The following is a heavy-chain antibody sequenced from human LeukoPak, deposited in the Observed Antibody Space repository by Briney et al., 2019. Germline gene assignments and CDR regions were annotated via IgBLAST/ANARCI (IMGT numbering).Heavy chain of an antibody. D-gene: IGHD6-13*01. V-gene: IGHV3-66*01. CDR1: GFTFSSYS. Sequence: GGSLRLSCAASGFTFSSYSMNWVRQAPGKGLEWVSVIYSGGSTYYADSVKGRFTISRDNSKNTLYLQMNSLRAEDTAVYYCARDRGSSWYFDYWGQGTLVTVSS. CDR2: IYSGGST. CDR3: ARDRGSSWYFDY. J-gene: IGHJ4*02.